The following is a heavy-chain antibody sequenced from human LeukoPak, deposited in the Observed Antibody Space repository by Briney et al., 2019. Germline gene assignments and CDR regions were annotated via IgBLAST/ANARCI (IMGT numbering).Heavy chain of an antibody. CDR2: IYYSGTT. V-gene: IGHV4-39*07. CDR1: GGSISSSSYS. CDR3: ASVYYYGSGRSWFDP. Sequence: SETLSLTCIVSGGSISSSSYSWGWTRQPPGKGLECIGSIYYSGTTQYNPSLKSRVTISVDTSKNQFSLKLSSVTAADTAVYHCASVYYYGSGRSWFDPWGQGTLVTVSS. J-gene: IGHJ5*02. D-gene: IGHD3-10*01.